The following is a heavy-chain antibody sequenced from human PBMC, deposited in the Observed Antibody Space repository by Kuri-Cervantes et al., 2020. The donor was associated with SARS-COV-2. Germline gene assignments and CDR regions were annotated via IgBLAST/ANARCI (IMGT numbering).Heavy chain of an antibody. CDR2: ISYDGSNK. CDR1: GFTFSSYA. V-gene: IGHV3-30*01. J-gene: IGHJ6*02. CDR3: ARASDDKTEYSSSWTLRMAHQATYYYYGMDV. D-gene: IGHD6-13*01. Sequence: GESLKISCAASGFTFSSYAMSWVRQAPGKGLEWVAVISYDGSNKYYADSVKGRFTISRDNSKNTLYLQMNSLRAEDTAVYYCARASDDKTEYSSSWTLRMAHQATYYYYGMDVWGQGTTVTVSS.